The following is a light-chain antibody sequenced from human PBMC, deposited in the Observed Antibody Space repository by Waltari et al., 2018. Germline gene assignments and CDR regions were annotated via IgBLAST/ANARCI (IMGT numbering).Light chain of an antibody. V-gene: IGLV1-47*01. CDR2: RND. CDR1: SSNIGRDY. J-gene: IGLJ2*01. CDR3: AAWDDSLSASL. Sequence: QSVLTQPPSVSGTPGQRVTISCSGSSSNIGRDYVYWVQQLPGTAPKLLIYRNDERPSGVPDRFSGSKSGTSASLAISGLRSEDEADYYCAAWDDSLSASLFGGGTKVTVL.